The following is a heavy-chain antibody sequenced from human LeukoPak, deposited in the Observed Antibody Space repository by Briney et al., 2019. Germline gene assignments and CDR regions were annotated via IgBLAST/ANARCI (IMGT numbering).Heavy chain of an antibody. D-gene: IGHD2-8*01. Sequence: ASVKVSCKASGYTFTNYDINWVRRATGQGLEWMGWMNPNSGNTGYAQKFQGRVTMTRSTSISTAYMELSSLRFEDTAVYFCTRSVRNGHFDYWGQGTLVTVSS. CDR3: TRSVRNGHFDY. CDR1: GYTFTNYD. V-gene: IGHV1-8*01. CDR2: MNPNSGNT. J-gene: IGHJ4*02.